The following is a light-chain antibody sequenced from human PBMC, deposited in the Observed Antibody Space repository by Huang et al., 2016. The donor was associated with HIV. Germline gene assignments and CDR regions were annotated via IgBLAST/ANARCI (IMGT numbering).Light chain of an antibody. J-gene: IGKJ1*01. CDR3: LQDYSYHRT. CDR1: QAIRND. Sequence: AIQMTQSPSSLSASVGDRVTITCRASQAIRNDLGWYQQRPGTAPKLLIYAASELHSGVPLRVSGSGSGTDFTLTISSLQPEDFGTYYCLQDYSYHRTFGQGTKVKV. V-gene: IGKV1-6*01. CDR2: AAS.